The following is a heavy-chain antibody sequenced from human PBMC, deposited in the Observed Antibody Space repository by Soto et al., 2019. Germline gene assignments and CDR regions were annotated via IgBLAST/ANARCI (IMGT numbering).Heavy chain of an antibody. J-gene: IGHJ4*02. Sequence: SETLSLTCTVSGGSISSYYWSWIRQPPGKGLEWIGYIYYSGSTNYNPSLKSRVTISVDTSKNQFSLKLSSVTAADTAVYYCARIAAAGTFSDYWGQGTLVTVSS. CDR3: ARIAAAGTFSDY. CDR1: GGSISSYY. V-gene: IGHV4-59*01. CDR2: IYYSGST. D-gene: IGHD6-13*01.